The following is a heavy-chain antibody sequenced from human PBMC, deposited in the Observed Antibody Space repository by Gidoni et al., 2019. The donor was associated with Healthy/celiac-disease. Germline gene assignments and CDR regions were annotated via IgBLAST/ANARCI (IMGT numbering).Heavy chain of an antibody. CDR3: ARGMGSGYFRYYYYYGMDV. V-gene: IGHV3-33*01. D-gene: IGHD3-22*01. Sequence: HWVLQAPGKGLEWVAVIWYDGSTKYYADYVKGRFTISRDNSKNTLYLQMNSLRAEDTAVYYCARGMGSGYFRYYYYYGMDVWGQGTTVTVSS. J-gene: IGHJ6*02. CDR2: IWYDGSTK.